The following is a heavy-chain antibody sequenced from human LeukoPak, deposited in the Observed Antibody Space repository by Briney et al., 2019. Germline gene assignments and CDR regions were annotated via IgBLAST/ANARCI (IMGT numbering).Heavy chain of an antibody. D-gene: IGHD6-19*01. V-gene: IGHV1-8*01. CDR3: ARGLRIAVAGTQSYYFDY. Sequence: ASVKVSCKASGYTFTSYDINWVRQATGQGLEWMGWMNPNSGNTGYAQKFQGRVTMTRNTSISTAYMELSSLRSEDTAVYCCARGLRIAVAGTQSYYFDYWGQGTLVTVSS. CDR2: MNPNSGNT. CDR1: GYTFTSYD. J-gene: IGHJ4*02.